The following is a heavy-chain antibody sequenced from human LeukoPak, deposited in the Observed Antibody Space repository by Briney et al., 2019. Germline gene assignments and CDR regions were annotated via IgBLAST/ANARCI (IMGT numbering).Heavy chain of an antibody. D-gene: IGHD2-15*01. CDR3: ARDIVVVVPTTVGSDY. J-gene: IGHJ4*02. CDR2: ISHDGSNK. CDR1: GFTFSSYA. Sequence: GGSLRLSCAASGFTFSSYAMYWARQAPGKGLEWVAVISHDGSNKYFADSVKGRFSISRDNAKNSLYLQMNSLRAEDTAVYYCARDIVVVVPTTVGSDYWGQGTLVTVSS. V-gene: IGHV3-30*04.